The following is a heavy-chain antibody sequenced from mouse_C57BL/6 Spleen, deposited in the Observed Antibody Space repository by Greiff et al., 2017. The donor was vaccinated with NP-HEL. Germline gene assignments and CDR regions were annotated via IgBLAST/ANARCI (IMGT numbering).Heavy chain of an antibody. CDR3: ASSITTVVATWAKDY. J-gene: IGHJ4*01. Sequence: QVQLKQPGAELVKPGASVKLSCKASGYTFTSYWMHWVKQRPGPGLEWLGMILPNSGSPKYNEKFKSKAPLTVDKSSSTAYMQLRSLTSEDSAVYYVASSITTVVATWAKDYWGQGTSVTVSS. D-gene: IGHD1-1*01. CDR1: GYTFTSYW. V-gene: IGHV1-64*01. CDR2: ILPNSGSP.